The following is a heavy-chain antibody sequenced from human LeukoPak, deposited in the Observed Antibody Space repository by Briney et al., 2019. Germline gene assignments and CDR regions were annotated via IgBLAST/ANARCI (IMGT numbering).Heavy chain of an antibody. CDR1: GGSISGFY. D-gene: IGHD4-17*01. V-gene: IGHV4-4*09. CDR3: ARHTRYGHYNPLDM. Sequence: PSETLSLTCTVSGGSISGFYWSRIRQPPGKELEWIGYSHTSGSTGYNPSLESRVTISVDTSKNQFSLRVTSVTAADTAVYYCARHTRYGHYNPLDMWGQGTMVTVST. CDR2: SHTSGST. J-gene: IGHJ3*02.